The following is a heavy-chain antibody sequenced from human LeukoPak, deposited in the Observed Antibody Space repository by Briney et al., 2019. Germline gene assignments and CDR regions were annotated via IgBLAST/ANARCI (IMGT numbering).Heavy chain of an antibody. V-gene: IGHV1-24*01. D-gene: IGHD3-10*01. CDR3: ATSRRLLWFGELITH. J-gene: IGHJ4*02. Sequence: ASVKVSCKVSGYTLTELSMHWVRQAPGKGLEWMGGFDPEDGEAIYAQKFQGRVTMTEDASTDTAYMELSSLRSEDTAVYYCATSRRLLWFGELITHWGQGTLVTVSS. CDR1: GYTLTELS. CDR2: FDPEDGEA.